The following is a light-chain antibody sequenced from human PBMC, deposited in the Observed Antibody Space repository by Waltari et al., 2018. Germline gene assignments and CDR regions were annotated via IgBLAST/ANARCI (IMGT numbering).Light chain of an antibody. J-gene: IGLJ3*02. CDR3: ASWDDSLNGV. CDR1: SSNIRMHT. CDR2: NNN. V-gene: IGLV1-44*01. Sequence: QSVLTQPPSASGPPGQKVTISCSARSSNIRMHTVNWYHQPPATAPKLLIYNNNQRPSGVPDRFSASKSGTSASLAISGLQSEDEADYYCASWDDSLNGVFGGGTKLTVL.